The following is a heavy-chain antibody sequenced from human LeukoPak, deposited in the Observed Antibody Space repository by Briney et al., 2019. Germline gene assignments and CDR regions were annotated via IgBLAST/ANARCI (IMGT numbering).Heavy chain of an antibody. Sequence: PSETLSLTCTVSGGSISSYHWSWIRQPPGKGLECIGYIYYSGSTHYNPSLKSRVTISVDTSKNQFSLKLSSVTAADTAVYYCARDKTWAGDSVSTGAFDIWGQGTMVTVSS. CDR1: GGSISSYH. V-gene: IGHV4-59*12. CDR3: ARDKTWAGDSVSTGAFDI. CDR2: IYYSGST. J-gene: IGHJ3*02. D-gene: IGHD5/OR15-5a*01.